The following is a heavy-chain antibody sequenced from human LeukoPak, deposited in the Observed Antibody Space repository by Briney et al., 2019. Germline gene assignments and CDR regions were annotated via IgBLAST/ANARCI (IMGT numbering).Heavy chain of an antibody. V-gene: IGHV4-59*06. Sequence: SETLSLTCTVSGGSISSYYWSWIRQPPGKGLEWIGYIYYSGSTYYNPSLKSRVTISVDTSKNQFSLKLSSVTAADTAVYYYARSFYGSGTVNDYWGQGTLVTVSS. CDR3: ARSFYGSGTVNDY. CDR1: GGSISSYY. D-gene: IGHD3-10*01. CDR2: IYYSGST. J-gene: IGHJ4*02.